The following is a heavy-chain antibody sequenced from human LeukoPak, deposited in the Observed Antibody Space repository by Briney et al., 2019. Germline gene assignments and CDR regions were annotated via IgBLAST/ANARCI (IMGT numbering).Heavy chain of an antibody. CDR1: GYTFTSYG. V-gene: IGHV1-18*01. CDR2: ISAYNGNT. D-gene: IGHD3-22*01. J-gene: IGHJ2*01. CDR3: ARVYYDSSAYWYFDL. Sequence: ASVKVCCKASGYTFTSYGISWVRQAPGQGLEWMGWISAYNGNTNYAQKLQGRVTMTTDTSTSTAYMELRSLRSDDTAVYYCARVYYDSSAYWYFDLWGRATLVTVSS.